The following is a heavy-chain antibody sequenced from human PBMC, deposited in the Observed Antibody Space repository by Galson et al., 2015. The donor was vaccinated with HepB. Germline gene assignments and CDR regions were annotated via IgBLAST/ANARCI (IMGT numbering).Heavy chain of an antibody. CDR2: LSSNEKNI. V-gene: IGHV3-30*04. CDR1: GFDVSAFA. J-gene: IGHJ4*02. Sequence: SLRLSCAASGFDVSAFAMHWVRQTPGQGLEWVAVLSSNEKNIYYADSVRGRFTISRDNSKDTLYLQINSLRAEETAVYYCARTFYFDYWGQGTPVTVSS. CDR3: ARTFYFDY.